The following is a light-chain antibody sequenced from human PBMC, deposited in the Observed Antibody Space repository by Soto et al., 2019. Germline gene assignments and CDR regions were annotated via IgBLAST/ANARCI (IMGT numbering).Light chain of an antibody. CDR3: QPSYGTPST. J-gene: IGKJ3*01. Sequence: DIQMTQSPSSLSASVGDRVTITCRAGRTISRYLNWYQQEPGKAPKLLIYAASTLQSGVPSRFSGSGSGTDFTLTISSLQSEDFATYYCQPSYGTPSTFGPGTKVDI. CDR1: RTISRY. CDR2: AAS. V-gene: IGKV1-39*01.